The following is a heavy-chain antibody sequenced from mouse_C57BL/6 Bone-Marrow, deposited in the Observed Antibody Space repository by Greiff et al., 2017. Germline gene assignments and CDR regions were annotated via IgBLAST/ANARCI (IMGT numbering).Heavy chain of an antibody. V-gene: IGHV14-4*01. CDR2: IDPENGDT. Sequence: EVQVVESGAELVRPGASVKLSCTASGFNIKDDYMHWVKQRPEQGLEWIGWIDPENGDTEYASKFQGKATITADTSSNTAYLQLSSLTSEDTAVYYCTTEAIYYDYEGFAYWGQGTLVTVSA. J-gene: IGHJ3*01. CDR1: GFNIKDDY. CDR3: TTEAIYYDYEGFAY. D-gene: IGHD2-4*01.